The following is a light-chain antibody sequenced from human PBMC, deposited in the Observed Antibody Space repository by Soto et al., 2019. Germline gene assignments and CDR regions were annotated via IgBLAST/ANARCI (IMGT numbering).Light chain of an antibody. J-gene: IGLJ2*01. CDR3: CSYAGSFPHVV. CDR1: SSDVGSYNL. CDR2: EDT. Sequence: QSALTQPASVSGSPGQSITISCTGTSSDVGSYNLVSWYQQHPGKAPKLMIYEDTERPSGVSNRFSGSKSGNTASLTISGLQADDEADYYCCSYAGSFPHVVFGGGAKLTVL. V-gene: IGLV2-23*01.